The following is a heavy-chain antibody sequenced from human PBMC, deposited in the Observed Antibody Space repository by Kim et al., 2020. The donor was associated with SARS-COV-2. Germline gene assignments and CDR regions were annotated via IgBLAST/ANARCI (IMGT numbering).Heavy chain of an antibody. V-gene: IGHV4-34*01. Sequence: LKRRVPISVDTSKNQFSLELSSVNAADTAVYYCARDHCSGGSCYSAGFDIWGQGTMVTVSS. CDR3: ARDHCSGGSCYSAGFDI. J-gene: IGHJ3*02. D-gene: IGHD2-15*01.